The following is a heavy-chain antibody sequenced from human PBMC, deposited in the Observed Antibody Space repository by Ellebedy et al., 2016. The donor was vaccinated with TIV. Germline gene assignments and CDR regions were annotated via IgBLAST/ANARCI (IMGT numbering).Heavy chain of an antibody. J-gene: IGHJ5*02. V-gene: IGHV1-18*01. CDR3: ARGAMALS. Sequence: AASVKVSCKASGYSFTSHGISWVRQAPGQGLQWMGWVTAYNCDTYYAQNFQGRVTFTTDTSSSTAYMELRSLRSDDTGVCYCARGAMALSWGQGTLVTVSS. CDR2: VTAYNCDT. CDR1: GYSFTSHG. D-gene: IGHD5-24*01.